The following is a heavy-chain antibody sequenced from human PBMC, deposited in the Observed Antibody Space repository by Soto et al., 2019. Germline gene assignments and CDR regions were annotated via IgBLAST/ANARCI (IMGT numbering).Heavy chain of an antibody. CDR2: IYWDADR. CDR3: AQRKQTGYRLFDN. V-gene: IGHV2-5*02. D-gene: IGHD5-12*01. CDR1: GFSVSANGVA. Sequence: QITLKESGPTVVRPTQTLTMTCAVSGFSVSANGVAVGWIPQSPGQALEWGALIYWDADRRYSPSLAARLTIEKDTSKNQVVLTMTNMHPVDTGTYFCAQRKQTGYRLFDNWGRGTLVTVSS. J-gene: IGHJ4*02.